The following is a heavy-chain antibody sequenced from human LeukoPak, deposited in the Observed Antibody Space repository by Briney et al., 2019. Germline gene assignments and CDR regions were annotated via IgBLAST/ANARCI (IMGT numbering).Heavy chain of an antibody. Sequence: PSETLSLTCTVSGGSISSSSYYWGWIRQPPGKGLEWIGSIYYSGSTYYNPSLKSRATISVDTSKNQFSLKLSSVTAADTAVYYCARQDGGYYYYYYMDVWGKGTTVTVSS. V-gene: IGHV4-39*01. CDR1: GGSISSSSYY. CDR3: ARQDGGYYYYYYMDV. CDR2: IYYSGST. J-gene: IGHJ6*03.